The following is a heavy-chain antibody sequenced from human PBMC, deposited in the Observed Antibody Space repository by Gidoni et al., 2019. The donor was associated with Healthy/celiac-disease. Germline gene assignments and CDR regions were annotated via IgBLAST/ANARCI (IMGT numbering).Heavy chain of an antibody. CDR3: ASDTRGLGRASFYYYYGMDV. V-gene: IGHV1-69*12. J-gene: IGHJ6*02. CDR1: GGPFSSYA. Sequence: QVQLVQSGAEVKKPGSSVKVSCKASGGPFSSYAIRWVRQAPGQGLEWMGGIIPIFGTANYAQKFQGRVTITADESTSTAYMELSSLRSEDTAVYYCASDTRGLGRASFYYYYGMDVWGQGTTVTVSS. CDR2: IIPIFGTA. D-gene: IGHD3-10*01.